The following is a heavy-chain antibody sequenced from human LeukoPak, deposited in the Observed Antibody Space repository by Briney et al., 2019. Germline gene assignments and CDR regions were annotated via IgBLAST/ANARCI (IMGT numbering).Heavy chain of an antibody. CDR1: GFTFSSYG. CDR3: ARMVRGNSGFLDP. D-gene: IGHD3-10*01. Sequence: GGSLRLSCAASGFTFSSYGMHWVRQAPGKGLEGVAFIRYDGSNKYYADSVKGRFTISRDNSKNTLYLQMNSLRAEDTAVYYCARMVRGNSGFLDPWGQGTLVTVSS. J-gene: IGHJ5*02. V-gene: IGHV3-30*02. CDR2: IRYDGSNK.